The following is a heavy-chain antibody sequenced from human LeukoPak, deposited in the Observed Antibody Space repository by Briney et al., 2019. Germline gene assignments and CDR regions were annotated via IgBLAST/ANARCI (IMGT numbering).Heavy chain of an antibody. D-gene: IGHD3-22*01. CDR1: GGSISSYY. CDR2: IYYSGST. V-gene: IGHV4-59*01. Sequence: SETLSLTCTVSGGSISSYYWSWIRQPPGKGLEWIWYIYYSGSTNYNPSLKSRVTISVDTSKNQFSLKLSSVTAADTAVYYCARTADSSGYYDAFDIWGQGTMVTVSS. CDR3: ARTADSSGYYDAFDI. J-gene: IGHJ3*02.